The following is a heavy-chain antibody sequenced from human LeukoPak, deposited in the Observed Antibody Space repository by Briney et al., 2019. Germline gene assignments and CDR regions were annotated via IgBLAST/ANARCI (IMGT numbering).Heavy chain of an antibody. CDR1: GFTFSSYS. V-gene: IGHV3-21*01. CDR3: ARNYGDYVPFDY. J-gene: IGHJ4*02. D-gene: IGHD4-17*01. CDR2: ISSSSSYI. Sequence: GGSLRLSCAASGFTFSSYSMNWVRQAPGKGLEWVSSISSSSSYIYYADSVKGRFTISRDNAKNSLYLQMSSLRAEDTAVYYCARNYGDYVPFDYWGQGTLVTVSS.